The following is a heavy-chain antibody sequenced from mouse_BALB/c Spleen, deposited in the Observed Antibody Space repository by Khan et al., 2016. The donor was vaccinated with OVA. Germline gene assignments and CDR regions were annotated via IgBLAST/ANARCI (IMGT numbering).Heavy chain of an antibody. D-gene: IGHD2-3*01. V-gene: IGHV5-17*02. CDR3: ARTGYYYFDY. CDR2: ISSDSYTI. J-gene: IGHJ2*01. CDR1: GFTFSGFG. Sequence: EVELVESGGGLVQTGGSRKLSCAASGFTFSGFGMHWVRQAPEKGLEWVAYISSDSYTIYYAATVKGRFTISRDNPKNTLFLQMTSLRSEDTAMYYCARTGYYYFDYWGQGTTLTVSS.